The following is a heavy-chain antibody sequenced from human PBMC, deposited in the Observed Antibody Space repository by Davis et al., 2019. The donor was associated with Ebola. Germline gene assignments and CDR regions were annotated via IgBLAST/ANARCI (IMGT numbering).Heavy chain of an antibody. D-gene: IGHD2-15*01. Sequence: PGGSLRLSCAASGFTFSSYAMHWVRQAPGKGLEWVAVISYDGSNKYYADSVKGRFTISRDNSKNTLYLQMNSLRAEDTAVYYCAKWDCSGGSCYGMDVWGQGTTVTVSS. CDR2: ISYDGSNK. J-gene: IGHJ6*02. CDR1: GFTFSSYA. CDR3: AKWDCSGGSCYGMDV. V-gene: IGHV3-30-3*02.